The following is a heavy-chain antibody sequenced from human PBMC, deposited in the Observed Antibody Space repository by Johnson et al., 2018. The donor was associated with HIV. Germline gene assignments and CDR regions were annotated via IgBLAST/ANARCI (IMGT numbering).Heavy chain of an antibody. CDR2: IRWDGGST. Sequence: VQLVESGGGLVQPGGSLRLSCAASGFTFSSYWMHWVRQAPGKGLEWVSLIRWDGGSTYYADSVKGRFTISRDNSKNSLYLQMNSLRAKDTALYYCVREGGYCSGGSCYWAFDLWGQGTMVTVSS. D-gene: IGHD2-15*01. CDR1: GFTFSSYW. V-gene: IGHV3-43D*03. J-gene: IGHJ3*01. CDR3: VREGGYCSGGSCYWAFDL.